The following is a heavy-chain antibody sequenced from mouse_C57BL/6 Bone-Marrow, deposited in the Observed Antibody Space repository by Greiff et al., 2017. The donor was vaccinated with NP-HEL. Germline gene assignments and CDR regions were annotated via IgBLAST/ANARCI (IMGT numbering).Heavy chain of an antibody. J-gene: IGHJ2*01. CDR3: TEGDYGSSLLFGY. V-gene: IGHV1-15*01. D-gene: IGHD1-1*01. CDR1: GYTFTDYE. Sequence: VKLVESGAELVRPGASVTLSCKASGYTFTDYEMHWVKQTPVHGLEWIGALDPETGGTAYNQKFKGKAILTAGKSSRTAYMEIRSLTSEDSAVYYCTEGDYGSSLLFGYWGKGTTRTVAS. CDR2: LDPETGGT.